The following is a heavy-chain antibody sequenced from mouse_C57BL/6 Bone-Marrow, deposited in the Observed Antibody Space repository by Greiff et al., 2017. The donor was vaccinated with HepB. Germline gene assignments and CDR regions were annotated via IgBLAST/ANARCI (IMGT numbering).Heavy chain of an antibody. CDR2: IYPGDGDT. V-gene: IGHV1-82*01. D-gene: IGHD1-1*01. Sequence: VQRVESGPELVKPGASVKISCKASGYAFSSSWMNWVKQRPGKGLEWIGRIYPGDGDTNYNGKFKGKATLTADKSSSTAYMQLSSLTSEDSAVYFCARSLITTVDYYAMDYWGQGTSVTVSS. CDR3: ARSLITTVDYYAMDY. J-gene: IGHJ4*01. CDR1: GYAFSSSW.